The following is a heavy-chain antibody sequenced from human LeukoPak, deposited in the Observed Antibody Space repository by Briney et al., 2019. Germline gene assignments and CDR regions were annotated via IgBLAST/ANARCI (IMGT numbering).Heavy chain of an antibody. CDR2: ISAYNGNT. D-gene: IGHD2-21*02. CDR3: AKGVKQIVVVTAQHYLDY. Sequence: ASVKVSCKASGYTFTSYGISWVRQAPGQGLEWMGWISAYNGNTNYAQKLQGRVTMTTDTSTSTAYMELRSLRSDDTAVYYCAKGVKQIVVVTAQHYLDYWGQGTLVTVSS. CDR1: GYTFTSYG. J-gene: IGHJ4*02. V-gene: IGHV1-18*01.